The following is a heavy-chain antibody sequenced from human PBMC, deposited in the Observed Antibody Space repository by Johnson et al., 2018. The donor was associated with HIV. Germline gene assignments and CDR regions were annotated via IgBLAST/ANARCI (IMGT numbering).Heavy chain of an antibody. Sequence: VQLVESGGGVVQPGRSLRLSCAASGFTFDDYAMHWVRQAPGKGLEWVSGISWNSGRTGSADSLKGRFTISRDNAKNSLYLQMNSLRAEDTAVYYCARERNYGTHAAFDIWGQGTMVTVAS. CDR2: ISWNSGRT. D-gene: IGHD1-7*01. V-gene: IGHV3-9*01. CDR1: GFTFDDYA. CDR3: ARERNYGTHAAFDI. J-gene: IGHJ3*02.